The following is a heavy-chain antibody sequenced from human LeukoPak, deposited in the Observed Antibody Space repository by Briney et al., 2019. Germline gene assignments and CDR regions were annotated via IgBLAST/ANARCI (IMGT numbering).Heavy chain of an antibody. CDR2: IIPIFGTA. D-gene: IGHD5-18*01. V-gene: IGHV1-69*06. CDR3: ARSVDTDHYYYYYMDV. CDR1: GGTFSSYA. J-gene: IGHJ6*03. Sequence: RASVKVSCKASGGTFSSYAISWVRQAPGQGLEWMGGIIPIFGTANYAQKFQGRVTITADKSTSTAYMELSSLRSEDTAVYYCARSVDTDHYYYYYMDVWGKGTTVTVSS.